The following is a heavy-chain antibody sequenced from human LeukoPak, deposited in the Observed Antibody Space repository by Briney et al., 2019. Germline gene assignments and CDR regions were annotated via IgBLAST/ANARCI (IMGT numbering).Heavy chain of an antibody. D-gene: IGHD3-16*01. CDR3: GSPVGE. Sequence: SETLSLTCTVSGGSISSSSYYWGWIRQPPGKGLEWIGSIYYSGSTYYNPSLKTRVTISVDTSKHKFSLTLRSVTPADHAVLYCGSPVGEWCEGSLVTVSS. J-gene: IGHJ4*02. V-gene: IGHV4-39*01. CDR2: IYYSGST. CDR1: GGSISSSSYY.